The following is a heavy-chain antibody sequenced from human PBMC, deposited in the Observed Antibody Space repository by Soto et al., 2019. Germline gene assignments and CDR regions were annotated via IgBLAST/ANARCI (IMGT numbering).Heavy chain of an antibody. J-gene: IGHJ6*02. V-gene: IGHV1-8*01. D-gene: IGHD4-17*01. CDR1: GYTFTSYG. Sequence: ASVKVSCKASGYTFTSYGINWVRQATGQGLEWMGWMNPNSGNTGYAQKFQGRVTMTRNTSISTAYMELSSLRSEDTAVYYCARLMTTVTTSDYYGMDVWGQGTTVTVSS. CDR3: ARLMTTVTTSDYYGMDV. CDR2: MNPNSGNT.